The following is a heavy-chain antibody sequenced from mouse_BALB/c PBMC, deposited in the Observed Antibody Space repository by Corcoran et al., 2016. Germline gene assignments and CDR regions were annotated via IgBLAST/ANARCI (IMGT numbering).Heavy chain of an antibody. D-gene: IGHD1-1*01. CDR1: GYSITSGYY. J-gene: IGHJ2*01. CDR2: ISYDGSN. V-gene: IGHV3-6*02. Sequence: DVQLQESGPGLVKPSQSLSLTCSVTGYSITSGYYWNWIRQFPGNKLEWMGYISYDGSNHYNPSLKNRISITRETFKNQFFLKLNSVMTEDTATYYGARDYYGSSYFDYWGQGTTLTVSS. CDR3: ARDYYGSSYFDY.